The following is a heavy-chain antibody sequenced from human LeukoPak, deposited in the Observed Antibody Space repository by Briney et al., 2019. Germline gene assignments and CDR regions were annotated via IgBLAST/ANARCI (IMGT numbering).Heavy chain of an antibody. CDR3: ARGSEWSSGGSDY. Sequence: PGRSLRLSCAASGFTFSSYGMHWVREAPGKGLEWVSSISGSTTYIYYADSVKGRFTISRDNAKNSLYLQMNSLRAEDTAVYYCARGSEWSSGGSDYWGQGTLVTVSS. J-gene: IGHJ4*02. CDR1: GFTFSSYG. V-gene: IGHV3-21*01. CDR2: ISGSTTYI. D-gene: IGHD3-3*01.